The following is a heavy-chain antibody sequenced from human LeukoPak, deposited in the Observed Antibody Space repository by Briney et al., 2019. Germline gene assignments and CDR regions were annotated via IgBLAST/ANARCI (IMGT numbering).Heavy chain of an antibody. CDR1: GFTFSSYA. D-gene: IGHD3-22*01. V-gene: IGHV3-23*01. Sequence: GGSLRLSCAASGFTFSSYAMSWVRQAPGTGLEWVSAISDSGGGTYYAASVRGRFTISRDNSKNTLHLQMNSLRAEDTAVYYCAKYYYDSSGSRHFDYWGQGTLVTVSS. CDR2: ISDSGGGT. CDR3: AKYYYDSSGSRHFDY. J-gene: IGHJ4*02.